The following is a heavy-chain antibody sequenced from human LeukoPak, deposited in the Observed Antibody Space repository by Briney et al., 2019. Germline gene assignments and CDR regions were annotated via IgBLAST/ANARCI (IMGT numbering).Heavy chain of an antibody. V-gene: IGHV5-51*01. J-gene: IGHJ5*02. D-gene: IGHD3-10*01. Sequence: MAGESLKISCKGSGYSFTSYWIGWVRQMPGKGLEWMGIIYPGDSDTRYSPSFQGQVTISADKSISTAYLQWSSLKASDTAMYYCARQERYGSGNNWFDPWGQGTLVTVSS. CDR3: ARQERYGSGNNWFDP. CDR1: GYSFTSYW. CDR2: IYPGDSDT.